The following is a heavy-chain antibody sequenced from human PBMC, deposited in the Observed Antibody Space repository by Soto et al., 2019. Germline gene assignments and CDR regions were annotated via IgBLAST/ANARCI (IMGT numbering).Heavy chain of an antibody. D-gene: IGHD3-10*01. J-gene: IGHJ6*02. CDR1: GYSFTSYG. CDR3: ARDNGFGESDV. V-gene: IGHV1-18*01. Sequence: QVKLVQSGAEVKKPGASVKVSGKASGYSFTSYGISWVRQAPGQGLEWMGWISAYNGKTNYAQKLQGRVTMTTDTSTSTADMELRSLRSDDTAVYYCARDNGFGESDVWGQGTTVTVSS. CDR2: ISAYNGKT.